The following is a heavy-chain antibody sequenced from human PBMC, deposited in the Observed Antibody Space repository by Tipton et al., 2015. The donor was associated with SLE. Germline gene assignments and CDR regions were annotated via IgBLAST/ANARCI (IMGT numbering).Heavy chain of an antibody. Sequence: TLSLTCTISGGSISTYYWSWIRQSAGQGLEWIGHIYDTGGTDYNPSLNSRVTISVDRSKDEFSLRLTSVTAADTAVYYCARDRAICDSTSCFRSYFDSWGQGTLVTVSS. J-gene: IGHJ4*02. V-gene: IGHV4-59*01. CDR3: ARDRAICDSTSCFRSYFDS. D-gene: IGHD2-2*01. CDR1: GGSISTYY. CDR2: IYDTGGT.